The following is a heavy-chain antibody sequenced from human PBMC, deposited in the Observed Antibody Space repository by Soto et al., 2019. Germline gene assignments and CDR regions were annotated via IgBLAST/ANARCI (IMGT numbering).Heavy chain of an antibody. J-gene: IGHJ4*02. V-gene: IGHV3-23*01. Sequence: GGSLRLSCAASGFAFGSYAMNWVRQAPGKGLAWVSAVTSCGTTYYSDSIGSRFSISRNNFKNTLYVKMNSLNAENLAVYYCATELRYLEWFTRPDYWGQGTLVTVSS. D-gene: IGHD3-3*01. CDR3: ATELRYLEWFTRPDY. CDR1: GFAFGSYA. CDR2: VTSCGTT.